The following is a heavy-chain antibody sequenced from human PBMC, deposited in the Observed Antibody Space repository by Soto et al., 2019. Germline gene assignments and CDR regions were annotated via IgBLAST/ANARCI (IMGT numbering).Heavy chain of an antibody. CDR2: IYPGDSDT. CDR3: ARRARAGPNYYYYGMNV. CDR1: GYSFTSYW. J-gene: IGHJ6*02. Sequence: VESLKISCNGSGYSFTSYWIGWGRQMPWKGLEWMGIIYPGDSDTGYSPSFQGQVTISADKSISTAYLQWSSLKASDTAMYYCARRARAGPNYYYYGMNVWGQGTTVTVSS. D-gene: IGHD1-26*01. V-gene: IGHV5-51*01.